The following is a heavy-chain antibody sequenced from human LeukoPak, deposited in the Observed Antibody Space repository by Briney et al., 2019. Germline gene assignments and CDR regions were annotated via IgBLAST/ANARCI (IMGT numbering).Heavy chain of an antibody. Sequence: GGSLRLSCAASGFTFSSYAMSWVRQAPGKGLEWVSAIRGSGGSTYYADSVKGRFTISGDNSKNTLYLQMNSLRAEDTAVYYCAGNIAVAGTFVYWGQGTLVTVSS. D-gene: IGHD6-19*01. J-gene: IGHJ4*02. V-gene: IGHV3-23*01. CDR2: IRGSGGST. CDR3: AGNIAVAGTFVY. CDR1: GFTFSSYA.